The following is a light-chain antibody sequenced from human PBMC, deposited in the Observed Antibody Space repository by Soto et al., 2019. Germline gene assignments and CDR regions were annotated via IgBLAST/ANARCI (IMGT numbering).Light chain of an antibody. CDR2: WAS. V-gene: IGKV4-1*01. J-gene: IGKJ1*01. CDR3: QQYYSTLSWT. CDR1: QSVLYSSNNKNY. Sequence: DIVMTQSPDSLAVSLGERATINCKASQSVLYSSNNKNYLAWYQQKPGQPPKLLIYWASTRESGVPDRFSGSGSGTDFTLTISSLQAEDVAVYYCQQYYSTLSWTFGQGTTVDIK.